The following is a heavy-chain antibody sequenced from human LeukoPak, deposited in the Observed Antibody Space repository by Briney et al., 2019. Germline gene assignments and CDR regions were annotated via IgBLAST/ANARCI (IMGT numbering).Heavy chain of an antibody. D-gene: IGHD3-22*01. CDR3: ARSGYYDSSGPDDY. CDR2: ISAYNGNT. Sequence: GASVKVSCKASGYTFTSYGISWVRQAPGQGLEWMGWISAYNGNTNYAQKLQGRVTMTTDTSTSTAYMEMRSLRSDDTAVYYCARSGYYDSSGPDDYWGQGTLVTVSS. V-gene: IGHV1-18*01. J-gene: IGHJ4*02. CDR1: GYTFTSYG.